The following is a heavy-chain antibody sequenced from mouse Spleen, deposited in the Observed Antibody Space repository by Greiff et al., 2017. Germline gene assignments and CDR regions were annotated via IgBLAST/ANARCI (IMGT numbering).Heavy chain of an antibody. V-gene: IGHV5-6*01. D-gene: IGHD1-1*02. Sequence: EVQLVESGGDLVKPGGSLKLSCAASGFTFSSYGMSWVRQTPDKRLEWVATISSGGSYTYYPDSVKGRFTISRDNAKNTLYLQMSSLKSEDTAMYYCAREGRWGGRAWFAYWGQGTLVTVSA. CDR2: ISSGGSYT. CDR3: AREGRWGGRAWFAY. J-gene: IGHJ3*01. CDR1: GFTFSSYG.